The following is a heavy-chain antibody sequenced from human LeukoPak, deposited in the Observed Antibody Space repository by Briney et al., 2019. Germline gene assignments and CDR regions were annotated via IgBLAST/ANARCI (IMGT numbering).Heavy chain of an antibody. J-gene: IGHJ4*02. CDR3: ARDTGTAMVKGHFDY. V-gene: IGHV1-46*01. D-gene: IGHD5-18*01. CDR2: INPSGGST. Sequence: GASVKVSCKASGYTFTSYYMHWVRQAPGQGLEWMGIINPSGGSTSYAQKFQGRVTMTRDTSTSTVYMELSSLRSEDTAVYYCARDTGTAMVKGHFDYWGQGTLVTVSS. CDR1: GYTFTSYY.